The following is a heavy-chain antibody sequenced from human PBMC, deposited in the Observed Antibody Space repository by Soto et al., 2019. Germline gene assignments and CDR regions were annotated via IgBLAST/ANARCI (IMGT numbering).Heavy chain of an antibody. CDR3: ARGGTCSSSSRRYYYYGMDV. V-gene: IGHV1-69*13. D-gene: IGHD6-6*01. Sequence: SVKVSCKASGGTFSSYAISWVRQAPGQGLEWMGGIIPIFGTANYAQKFQGRVTITADESTSTAYMELSSLRSEDTAVYYCARGGTCSSSSRRYYYYGMDVWGQGTTVTVSS. J-gene: IGHJ6*02. CDR2: IIPIFGTA. CDR1: GGTFSSYA.